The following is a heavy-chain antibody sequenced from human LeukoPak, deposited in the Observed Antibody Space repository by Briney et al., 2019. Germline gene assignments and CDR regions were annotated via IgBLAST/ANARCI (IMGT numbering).Heavy chain of an antibody. D-gene: IGHD3-16*01. CDR2: ISGSGGST. CDR3: AAQNWGSAHF. Sequence: PGGSLRLSCAASGFTFSTYSMNWIRQAPGKGLEWVSTISGSGGSTYYADSVKGRFTISRDNSNNPLYLQMNSLRAEDTAVYYCAAQNWGSAHFWGQGTLVTVSS. J-gene: IGHJ4*02. V-gene: IGHV3-23*01. CDR1: GFTFSTYS.